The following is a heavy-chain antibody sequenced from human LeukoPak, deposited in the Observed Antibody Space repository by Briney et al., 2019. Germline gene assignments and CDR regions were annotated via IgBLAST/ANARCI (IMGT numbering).Heavy chain of an antibody. D-gene: IGHD2-2*01. V-gene: IGHV1-2*02. CDR2: INPNSGGT. J-gene: IGHJ4*02. CDR1: GYTFTGYY. Sequence: ASVTVSCKASGYTFTGYYMHWVRQAPGQGLEWMGWINPNSGGTNYAQKFQGRVTMTRDTSISTAYMELSRLRSDDTAVYYCALYCSSTSCYRPGMATETTWDYWGQGTLVTVSS. CDR3: ALYCSSTSCYRPGMATETTWDY.